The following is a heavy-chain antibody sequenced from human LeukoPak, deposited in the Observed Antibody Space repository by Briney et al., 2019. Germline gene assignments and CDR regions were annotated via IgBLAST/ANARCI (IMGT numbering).Heavy chain of an antibody. CDR3: AREYYDFWSGYYIPYYYYYMDV. V-gene: IGHV4-39*07. CDR1: GGSISSSSYY. CDR2: IYYSGST. Sequence: PSETLSPTCTVSGGSISSSSYYWGWIRQPPGKGLEWIGSIYYSGSTYYNPSLKSRVTISVDTSKNQFSLKLSSVTAADTAVYYCAREYYDFWSGYYIPYYYYYMDVWGKGTTVTVSS. D-gene: IGHD3-3*01. J-gene: IGHJ6*03.